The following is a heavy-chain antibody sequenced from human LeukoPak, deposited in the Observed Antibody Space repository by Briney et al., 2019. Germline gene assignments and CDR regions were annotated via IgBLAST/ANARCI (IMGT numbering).Heavy chain of an antibody. CDR2: INPDGRDK. CDR3: TSWGDTTAEYFQR. V-gene: IGHV3-7*01. D-gene: IGHD2-21*02. J-gene: IGHJ1*01. Sequence: GGSLRLSCVVSGFTFNKCWMNWVRQAPGKGLEWVAHINPDGRDKYYVDSVKGRFSIYRDNAGNSMYLQMNSLRVEDTAVYYCTSWGDTTAEYFQRWGQGTLVTVSS. CDR1: GFTFNKCW.